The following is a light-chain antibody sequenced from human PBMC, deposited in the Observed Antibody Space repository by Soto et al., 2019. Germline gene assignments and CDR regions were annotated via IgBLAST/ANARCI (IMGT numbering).Light chain of an antibody. V-gene: IGKV1-16*01. J-gene: IGKJ5*01. CDR3: QQFHSYPIT. CDR1: QGISNY. Sequence: DIQMTQSASSLSASVGDRFTITCRSSQGISNYVAWFQQKPGKAPKSLIYFASSLQSGVPSRFTGSGAGIDFTLTISSLQPEDFATYYCQQFHSYPITFGQGTRLEI. CDR2: FAS.